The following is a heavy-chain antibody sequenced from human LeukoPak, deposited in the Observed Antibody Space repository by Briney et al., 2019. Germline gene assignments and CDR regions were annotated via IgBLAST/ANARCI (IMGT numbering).Heavy chain of an antibody. CDR1: GFTFSSYG. CDR3: AKWVVPAVLMGFDP. V-gene: IGHV3-30*02. D-gene: IGHD2-2*01. J-gene: IGHJ5*02. CDR2: IRYDGSNK. Sequence: LGGSLRLSCAASGFTFSSYGMHWVRQAPGRGLEWVAFIRYDGSNKYYADSVKGRFTISRDNSKNTLYLQMNSLRAEDTAVYYCAKWVVPAVLMGFDPWGQGTLVTVSS.